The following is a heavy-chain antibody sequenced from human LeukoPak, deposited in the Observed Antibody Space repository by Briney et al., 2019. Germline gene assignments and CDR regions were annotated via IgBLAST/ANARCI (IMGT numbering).Heavy chain of an antibody. D-gene: IGHD6-19*01. CDR2: IYSGGST. Sequence: GGSLRLSCAASGFTVSSNYMSWVRQAPGKGLEWVSVIYSGGSTYYADSVKGRFTISRDNSKNTLYLQMNSLRAEDTAVYYCAKDQGYSSGWYVDYWGQGTLVTVSS. CDR1: GFTVSSNY. CDR3: AKDQGYSSGWYVDY. J-gene: IGHJ4*02. V-gene: IGHV3-66*01.